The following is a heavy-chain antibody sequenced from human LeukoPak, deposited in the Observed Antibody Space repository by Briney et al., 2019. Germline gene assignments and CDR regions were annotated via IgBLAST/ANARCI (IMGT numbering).Heavy chain of an antibody. CDR2: INHSGST. V-gene: IGHV4-39*07. CDR3: ARGGQRLRCCSGGSCYSHQIRYNWFDP. J-gene: IGHJ5*02. D-gene: IGHD2-15*01. CDR1: GDSISSSKKY. Sequence: NPSETLSLTCTVSGDSISSSKKYWSWIRQPPGKGLEWIGEINHSGSTNYNPSLKSRVTISVDTSKNQFSLKLSSVTAADTAVYYCARGGQRLRCCSGGSCYSHQIRYNWFDPWGQGTLVTVSS.